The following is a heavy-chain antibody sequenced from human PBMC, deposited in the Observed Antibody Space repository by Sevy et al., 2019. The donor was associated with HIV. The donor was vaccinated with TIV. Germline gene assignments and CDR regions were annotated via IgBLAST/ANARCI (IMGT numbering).Heavy chain of an antibody. V-gene: IGHV3-21*01. Sequence: GESLKISCAASGFTFSSYSMNWVRQAPGKGLEWVSSISSSSSYIYYADSVKGRFTISRDNAKNSLYLKMNSLRAEDTAVYYCARGEYYGSGSYYHYYYGMDVWGQGTTVTVSS. CDR3: ARGEYYGSGSYYHYYYGMDV. D-gene: IGHD3-10*01. J-gene: IGHJ6*02. CDR1: GFTFSSYS. CDR2: ISSSSSYI.